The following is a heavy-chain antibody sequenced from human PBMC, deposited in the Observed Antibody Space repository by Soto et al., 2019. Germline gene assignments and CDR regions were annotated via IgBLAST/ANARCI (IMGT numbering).Heavy chain of an antibody. CDR2: ISGSGGST. V-gene: IGHV3-23*01. J-gene: IGHJ4*02. D-gene: IGHD2-15*01. CDR1: GFTFSSYA. Sequence: GGSLRLSCAASGFTFSSYAMSWVRQAPGKGLEWVSAISGSGGSTYYGDSVKGRFTISRDNSKNTLYLQMNSLRAEDTAVYYCAKDQHCSGGSCYYPDIFDYWGQGTLVTVSS. CDR3: AKDQHCSGGSCYYPDIFDY.